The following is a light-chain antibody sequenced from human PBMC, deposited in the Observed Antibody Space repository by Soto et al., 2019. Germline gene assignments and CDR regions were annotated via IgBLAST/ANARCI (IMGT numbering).Light chain of an antibody. CDR3: QQYGTPLFT. CDR2: GAS. Sequence: IVLTQSPGTLSLSPGERATLSCGASQSVTNNFLAWYQQKPGQAPRLLIYGASSRATGVPDRFSGSGSGTDFTLTLSRREPGEFAVYYCQQYGTPLFTFGPGTKVDIK. CDR1: QSVTNNF. V-gene: IGKV3-20*01. J-gene: IGKJ3*01.